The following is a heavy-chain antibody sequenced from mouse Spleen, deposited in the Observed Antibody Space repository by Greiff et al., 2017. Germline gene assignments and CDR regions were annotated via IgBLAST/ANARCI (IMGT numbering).Heavy chain of an antibody. D-gene: IGHD4-1*01. CDR3: ARGNWAHWYFDV. CDR2: IYPGDGDT. CDR1: GYAFSSSW. V-gene: IGHV1-82*01. J-gene: IGHJ1*03. Sequence: QVQLQQSGPELVKPGASVKISCKASGYAFSSSWLNWVKQRPGKGLEWIGRIYPGDGDTNYNGKFKGKATLTADKSSSTAYMQLSSLTSEDSAVYFCARGNWAHWYFDVWGTGTTVTVSS.